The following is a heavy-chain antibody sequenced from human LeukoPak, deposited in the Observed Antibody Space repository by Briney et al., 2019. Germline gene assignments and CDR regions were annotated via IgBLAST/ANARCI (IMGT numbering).Heavy chain of an antibody. J-gene: IGHJ3*02. D-gene: IGHD6-13*01. V-gene: IGHV4-34*01. CDR2: INHSGST. CDR1: GGSFSGYY. CDR3: ARRVSRQQLVLRAFDI. Sequence: PSETLSLTCAVYGGSFSGYYWSWIRQPPGKGLEWIGEINHSGSTNYNPSLKSRVTISVDTSKNQFSLKLSSVTAADTAVYYCARRVSRQQLVLRAFDIWGQGTMVTVSS.